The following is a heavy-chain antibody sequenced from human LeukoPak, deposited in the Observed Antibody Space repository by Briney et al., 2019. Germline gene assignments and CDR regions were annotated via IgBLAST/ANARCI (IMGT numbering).Heavy chain of an antibody. CDR1: GFTFSSYW. V-gene: IGHV3-7*02. J-gene: IGHJ3*02. CDR2: IKQDGSER. CDR3: AKSDVFDI. Sequence: GGSLRLSCAASGFTFSSYWMNWVRQAPGKGLEWVANIKQDGSERYYVDSVKGRFTISRDNAKTTLYLQMNSLRAEDTAVYYCAKSDVFDIWGQGTMVTVSS.